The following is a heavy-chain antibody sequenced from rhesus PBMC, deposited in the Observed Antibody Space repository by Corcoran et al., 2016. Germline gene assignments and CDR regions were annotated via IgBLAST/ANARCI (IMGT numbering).Heavy chain of an antibody. CDR2: ISYSGST. J-gene: IGHJ4*01. CDR3: ARDRDSNYFDY. CDR1: GYYISSGYG. Sequence: QLQLQESGPGLVKPSETLSLPCAVSGYYISSGYGWSWIRQTPGKGLECIGSISYSGSTSYNPSLKSRVTISRDTSKNQFSLKLSSVTAADTAVYYCARDRDSNYFDYWGQGVLVTVSS. D-gene: IGHD4-23*01. V-gene: IGHV4-122*02.